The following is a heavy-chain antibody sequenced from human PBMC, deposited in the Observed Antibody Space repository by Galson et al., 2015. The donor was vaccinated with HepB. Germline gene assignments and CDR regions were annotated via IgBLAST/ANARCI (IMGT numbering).Heavy chain of an antibody. CDR1: GFTVSSNY. D-gene: IGHD5-24*01. CDR2: IYSGGST. Sequence: SLRLSCAASGFTVSSNYMSWVRQAPGKGLEWVSVIYSGGSTYYADSVKGRFTISRDNSKNTLYLQMNSLRAEDTAVYYCARDARDGYTGYWGQGTLVTVSS. J-gene: IGHJ4*02. CDR3: ARDARDGYTGY. V-gene: IGHV3-53*01.